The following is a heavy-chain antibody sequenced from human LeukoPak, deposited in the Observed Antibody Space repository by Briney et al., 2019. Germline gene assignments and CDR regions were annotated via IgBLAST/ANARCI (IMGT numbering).Heavy chain of an antibody. CDR1: GYTFTVYY. CDR3: ARDGALDY. CDR2: INPNSGGT. V-gene: IGHV1-2*02. Sequence: EASVKVSFKASGYTFTVYYMHWVRQAPGQGLEWMGWINPNSGGTNSAQKFQGRVTMTRDTSINTAYMELSRLRSDDTAVYYCARDGALDYWGQGSLVTVSS. J-gene: IGHJ4*02. D-gene: IGHD3-16*01.